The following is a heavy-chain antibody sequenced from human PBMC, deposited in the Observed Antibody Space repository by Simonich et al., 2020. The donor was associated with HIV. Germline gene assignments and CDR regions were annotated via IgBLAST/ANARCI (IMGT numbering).Heavy chain of an antibody. CDR3: ARRTTAYYDFWSSFYFDF. CDR1: GGSFSGYY. J-gene: IGHJ4*02. D-gene: IGHD3-3*01. Sequence: QVQLQQWGAGLLKPSETLSLTCAVYGGSFSGYYWSWIRQSPGKGLEWIGEVSRRGSTNANPSLKSRVTISVDTSKNQFSLKLNSVTAADEAVYYCARRTTAYYDFWSSFYFDFWGQGTLVTVSS. V-gene: IGHV4-34*01. CDR2: VSRRGST.